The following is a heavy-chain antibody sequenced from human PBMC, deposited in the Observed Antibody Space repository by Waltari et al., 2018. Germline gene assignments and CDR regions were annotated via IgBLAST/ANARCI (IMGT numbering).Heavy chain of an antibody. CDR1: GGSISSSSYY. CDR3: ARDSGTTQGGYYYYGMDV. CDR2: IYYSGST. D-gene: IGHD1-1*01. J-gene: IGHJ6*02. Sequence: QLQLQESGPGLVKPSETLSLTYTVSGGSISSSSYYWGWIRQPPGKGLEWIGSIYYSGSTYYNPSLKSRVTISVDTSKNQFSLKLSSVTAADTAVYYCARDSGTTQGGYYYYGMDVWGQGTTVTVSS. V-gene: IGHV4-39*07.